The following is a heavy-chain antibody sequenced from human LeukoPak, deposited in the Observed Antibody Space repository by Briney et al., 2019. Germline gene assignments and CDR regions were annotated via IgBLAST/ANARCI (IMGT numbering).Heavy chain of an antibody. CDR2: INHSGST. D-gene: IGHD5-24*01. Sequence: SETLSLTCAVYGGSFSGYYWSWIRQPPGKGLEWIGEINHSGSTNYNPSLKSRVTISVDTSKNQFSLKLSSVTAADTAVYYCASDGWFDPWGQGTLVTVSS. J-gene: IGHJ5*02. CDR1: GGSFSGYY. V-gene: IGHV4-34*01. CDR3: ASDGWFDP.